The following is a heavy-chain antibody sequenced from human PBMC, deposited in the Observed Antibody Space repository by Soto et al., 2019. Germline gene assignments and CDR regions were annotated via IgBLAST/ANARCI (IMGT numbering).Heavy chain of an antibody. CDR1: GYTFTSYD. CDR3: ARAGSGGYDFWSGYIDY. V-gene: IGHV1-8*01. D-gene: IGHD3-3*01. CDR2: MNPNSGNT. J-gene: IGHJ4*02. Sequence: ASVKVSCKASGYTFTSYDINWVRQATGQGLEWMGWMNPNSGNTGYAQKFQGRVTMTTDTSTSTAYMELRSLRSDDTAVYYCARAGSGGYDFWSGYIDYWGQGTLVTVSS.